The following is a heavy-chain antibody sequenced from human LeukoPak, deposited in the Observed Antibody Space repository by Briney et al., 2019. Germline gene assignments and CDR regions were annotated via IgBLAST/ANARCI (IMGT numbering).Heavy chain of an antibody. Sequence: GGSLRLSCAASGFTFSSYGMHWVRQAPGKGLEWVAFIRYDGSNKYYADSVKGRFTISRDNSKNTLYLQMDSLRAEDTAVYYCARTISRGSGSYFTVGYYYYYMDVWGKGTTVTVSS. J-gene: IGHJ6*03. CDR1: GFTFSSYG. CDR2: IRYDGSNK. CDR3: ARTISRGSGSYFTVGYYYYYMDV. D-gene: IGHD3-10*01. V-gene: IGHV3-30*02.